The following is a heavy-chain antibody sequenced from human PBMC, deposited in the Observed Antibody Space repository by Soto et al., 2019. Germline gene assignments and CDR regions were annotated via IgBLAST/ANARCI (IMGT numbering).Heavy chain of an antibody. J-gene: IGHJ4*02. Sequence: QVQLLQSGAEVKKPGASVKVTCKASGYTLRNFGISWERQAPGQGLEWMGWISDYNANANYAQKFQGRLTMTADTSTSTAYMELRSLRSDDTAVYYCARENSYFDYWGQGTLVTVSS. CDR3: ARENSYFDY. CDR2: ISDYNANA. CDR1: GYTLRNFG. V-gene: IGHV1-18*01.